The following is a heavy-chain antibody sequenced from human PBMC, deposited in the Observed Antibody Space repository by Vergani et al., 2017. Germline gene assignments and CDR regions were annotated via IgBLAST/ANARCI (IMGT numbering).Heavy chain of an antibody. V-gene: IGHV4-59*01. Sequence: QVQLQESGPGLVKPSETLSLTCTVSGGSISSYYWCWIRQPPGKGLEWIGNIYNSGSTNYNPSLKSRVTISVDTSKNQSSLKLSSVTAADTAVYYCAGVKAVTGSYYNYYFMDFWGKGTTVTVSS. CDR1: GGSISSYY. CDR2: IYNSGST. D-gene: IGHD4-11*01. J-gene: IGHJ6*03. CDR3: AGVKAVTGSYYNYYFMDF.